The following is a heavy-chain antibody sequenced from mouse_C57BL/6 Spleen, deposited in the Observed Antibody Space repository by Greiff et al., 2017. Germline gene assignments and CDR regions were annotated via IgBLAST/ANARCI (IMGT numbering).Heavy chain of an antibody. CDR1: GFTFSDYG. CDR2: ISSGSSTI. D-gene: IGHD1-1*01. CDR3: ARYYYGSSFDY. Sequence: DVMLVESGGGLVKPGGSLKLSCAASGFTFSDYGMHWVRQAPEKGLEWVAYISSGSSTIYYADTVKGRVTISRDNAKNTLFLQMTSLRSEDTAMYYCARYYYGSSFDYWGQGTTLTVSS. V-gene: IGHV5-17*01. J-gene: IGHJ2*01.